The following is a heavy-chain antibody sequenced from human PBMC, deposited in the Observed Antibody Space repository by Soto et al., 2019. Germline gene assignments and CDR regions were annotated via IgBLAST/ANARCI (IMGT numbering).Heavy chain of an antibody. J-gene: IGHJ5*02. CDR2: MNPNSGNT. D-gene: IGHD3-16*01. CDR1: GYTFTSYD. CDR3: ARGSPTSSKFDP. V-gene: IGHV1-8*01. Sequence: ASVKVSCKASGYTFTSYDINWVRQATGQGLEWMGWMNPNSGNTGYAQKLQGRVTMTRNTSISTAYMELSSLRSEDTAVYYCARGSPTSSKFDPWGQGTLVTVSS.